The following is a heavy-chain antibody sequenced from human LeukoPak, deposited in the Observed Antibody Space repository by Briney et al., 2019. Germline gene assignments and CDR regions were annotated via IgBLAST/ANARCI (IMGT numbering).Heavy chain of an antibody. J-gene: IGHJ4*02. D-gene: IGHD6-19*01. CDR3: ARDRNIAVAGYYFDY. Sequence: ASVKVSCKASGYTFTSYAMHWVRQAPGQRLEWMGWINAGNGNTKYSQKFQGRVTITRDTSASTAYMELSSLRSEDTAVYCCARDRNIAVAGYYFDYWGQGTLVTVSS. CDR2: INAGNGNT. CDR1: GYTFTSYA. V-gene: IGHV1-3*01.